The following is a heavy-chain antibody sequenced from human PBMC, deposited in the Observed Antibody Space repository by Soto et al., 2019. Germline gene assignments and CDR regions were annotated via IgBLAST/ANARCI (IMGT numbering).Heavy chain of an antibody. CDR2: TYYRSKWYN. CDR1: GDSVSSNSAA. Sequence: LQTLSLTCGISGDSVSSNSAAWNWLRQSPSRGLEWLGRTYYRSKWYNDYAVSVESRITINPDTSKNHFSLQLNFVTPEDTAVYFCARGEQYSGRIFDYWGQGTLVTVSS. D-gene: IGHD1-26*01. V-gene: IGHV6-1*01. CDR3: ARGEQYSGRIFDY. J-gene: IGHJ4*02.